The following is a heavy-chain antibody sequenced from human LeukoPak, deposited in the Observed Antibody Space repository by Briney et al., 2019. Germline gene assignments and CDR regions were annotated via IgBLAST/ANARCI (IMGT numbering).Heavy chain of an antibody. CDR3: ARVGNYYYSSAQPDY. CDR1: GGTFNSYT. J-gene: IGHJ4*02. D-gene: IGHD3-22*01. V-gene: IGHV1-69*05. Sequence: SVKVSCKASGGTFNSYTITWVRQAPGQGLEWMGGIIPIFGTANYAQKFQGRVTMTRDMSTSTVYMELSSLRSEDTAVYYCARVGNYYYSSAQPDYWGQGTLVTVSS. CDR2: IIPIFGTA.